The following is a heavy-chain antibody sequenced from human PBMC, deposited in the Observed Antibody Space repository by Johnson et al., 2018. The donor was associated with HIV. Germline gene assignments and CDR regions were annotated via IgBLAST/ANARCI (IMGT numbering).Heavy chain of an antibody. J-gene: IGHJ3*02. CDR1: GFTFSNAW. Sequence: VQLVESGGGVVRPGGSLRLSCAASGFTFSNAWMSWVRQAPGKGLEWVGRIKSKTDGGTTDCAAPVQGSFTISRDDSKNTLYLQMNSLKTEDTAVYNCTAALRVKGIWGQGTMVTVSS. CDR3: TAALRVKGI. D-gene: IGHD2-15*01. CDR2: IKSKTDGGTT. V-gene: IGHV3-15*01.